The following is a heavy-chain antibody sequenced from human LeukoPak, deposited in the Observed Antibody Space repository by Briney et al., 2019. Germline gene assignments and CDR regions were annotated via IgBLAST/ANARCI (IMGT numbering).Heavy chain of an antibody. CDR3: ARGEYSSSSGFDY. J-gene: IGHJ4*02. CDR2: ISEDGINQ. V-gene: IGHV3-30*03. CDR1: GCTFSNYG. D-gene: IGHD6-6*01. Sequence: PGRSLRLSCAASGCTFSNYGLHCVRQAPGKGLEWVAGISEDGINQYYADSVKGRFTISRDNSNNTLYLQMNSLRADDTAVYYCARGEYSSSSGFDYWGQGTLVTVSS.